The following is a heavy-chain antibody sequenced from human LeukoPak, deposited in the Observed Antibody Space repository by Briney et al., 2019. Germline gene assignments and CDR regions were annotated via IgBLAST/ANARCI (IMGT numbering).Heavy chain of an antibody. J-gene: IGHJ5*02. D-gene: IGHD4-17*01. Sequence: ASVKVSCKTSGYTFTAYYIHWVRQAPGQGPEWVGWINPNSGATKSAQRFQGRVTMTTDTSITTAYMELTSLTSDDTAIYYCASGGDYDDFVRYLFGPWGQGALVIVSS. V-gene: IGHV1-2*02. CDR3: ASGGDYDDFVRYLFGP. CDR1: GYTFTAYY. CDR2: INPNSGAT.